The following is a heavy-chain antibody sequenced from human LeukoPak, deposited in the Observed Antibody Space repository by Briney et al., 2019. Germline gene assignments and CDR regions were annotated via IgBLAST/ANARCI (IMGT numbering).Heavy chain of an antibody. CDR2: IYYSGST. CDR1: GGSISSYY. J-gene: IGHJ4*02. Sequence: SETLSLTCTVSGGSISSYYWSWIRQPPGKGLEWIGYIYYSGSTNYNPSLESRVTISVDTSKNQFSLKLSSVTAADTAVYYCARGMYSSGGGYFDYWGQGTLVTVSS. V-gene: IGHV4-59*01. CDR3: ARGMYSSGGGYFDY. D-gene: IGHD6-19*01.